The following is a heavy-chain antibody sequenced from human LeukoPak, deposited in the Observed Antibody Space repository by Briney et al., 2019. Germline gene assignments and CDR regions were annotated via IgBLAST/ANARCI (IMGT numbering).Heavy chain of an antibody. J-gene: IGHJ4*02. D-gene: IGHD6-19*01. CDR1: GGSFSGYY. CDR3: ARGKSGRQWLVPAGLPYDY. V-gene: IGHV4-34*01. CDR2: INHSGST. Sequence: SETLSLTCAVYGGSFSGYYWSWIRQPPGKGLEWIGEINHSGSTNYNPSLKSRVTISVDTSKNQFSLKLSSVTAADTAVYCCARGKSGRQWLVPAGLPYDYWGQGTLVTVSS.